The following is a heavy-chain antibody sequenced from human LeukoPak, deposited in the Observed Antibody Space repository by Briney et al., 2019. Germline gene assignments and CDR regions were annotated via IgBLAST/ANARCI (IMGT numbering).Heavy chain of an antibody. CDR1: GVSISTYY. Sequence: SETLSLTGTVSGVSISTYYWSWLRQPPGKGLEGIGYIYNSGNTNYNPSLKSRVTISIDTHKNQFSLRLRSVTAADADVYYCARIGIVVVTPYFEYWGQGTLVTVSS. CDR2: IYNSGNT. D-gene: IGHD2-21*02. J-gene: IGHJ4*02. CDR3: ARIGIVVVTPYFEY. V-gene: IGHV4-59*01.